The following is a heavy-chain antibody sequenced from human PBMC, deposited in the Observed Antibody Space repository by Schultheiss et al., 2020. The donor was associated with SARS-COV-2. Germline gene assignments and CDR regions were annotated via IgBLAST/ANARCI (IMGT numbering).Heavy chain of an antibody. CDR3: ASYYDFWSGYFRN. Sequence: SETLSLTCTVSGGSISSYYWSWVRQPPGKGLEWIGEIYHSGSTNYNPSLKSRVTISVDTSKNQFSLKLSSVTAADTAVYYCASYYDFWSGYFRNWGQGTLVTVSS. J-gene: IGHJ4*02. CDR2: IYHSGST. V-gene: IGHV4-59*08. CDR1: GGSISSYY. D-gene: IGHD3-3*01.